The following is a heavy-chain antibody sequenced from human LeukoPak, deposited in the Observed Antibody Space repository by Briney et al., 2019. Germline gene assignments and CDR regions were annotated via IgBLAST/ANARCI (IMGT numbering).Heavy chain of an antibody. D-gene: IGHD3-3*01. V-gene: IGHV1-69*06. Sequence: SVKVSCKASGGTFSSYAISWVRPAPGQGLEWMGGIIPIFGTANYAQKFQDRVTITADKSTSTAYMELSSLRSDDTAVYYCARSRITIFGVVTPNYYYYMDVWGKGTTVTVSS. J-gene: IGHJ6*03. CDR1: GGTFSSYA. CDR2: IIPIFGTA. CDR3: ARSRITIFGVVTPNYYYYMDV.